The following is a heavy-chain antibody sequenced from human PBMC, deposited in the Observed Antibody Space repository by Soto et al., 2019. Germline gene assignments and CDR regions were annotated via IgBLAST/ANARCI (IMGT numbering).Heavy chain of an antibody. Sequence: GGSLRLSCAASGFTVSTNSMSWVRQAPGKGLQWVSIIYGVGSTYYADSVKGRFTISRDDSKNTLYLQMSSLRAEDTAVYYCARDLPGPQHYIDYRGLGNMVTVSS. J-gene: IGHJ4*02. CDR3: ARDLPGPQHYIDY. CDR2: IYGVGST. V-gene: IGHV3-66*01. D-gene: IGHD3-10*01. CDR1: GFTVSTNS.